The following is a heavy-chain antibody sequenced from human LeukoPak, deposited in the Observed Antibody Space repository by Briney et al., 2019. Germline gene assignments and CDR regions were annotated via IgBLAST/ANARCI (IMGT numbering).Heavy chain of an antibody. CDR3: ARDTSGYLDY. CDR1: GFTFSNFAM. Sequence: PGGSLRLSCAASGFTFSNFAMTWVRQAPGKGLEWIGTFYHGGSTYYNPSLKSRVTISVDTSKNQFSLNLTSVTAADTAVYYCARDTSGYLDYWGQGTLVTVSS. CDR2: FYHGGST. D-gene: IGHD5-12*01. V-gene: IGHV4-38-2*02. J-gene: IGHJ4*02.